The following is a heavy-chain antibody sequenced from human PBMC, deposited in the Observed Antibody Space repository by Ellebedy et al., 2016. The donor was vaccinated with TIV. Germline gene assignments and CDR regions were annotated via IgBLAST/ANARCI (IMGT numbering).Heavy chain of an antibody. CDR2: INPSGGST. Sequence: ASVKVSXXASGYTFTSYAISWVRQAPGQGLEWMGIINPSGGSTSYAQKFQGRVTMTRDTSTSTAYMELSSLRSEDTAVYYCATVPLGSYSSFDYWGQGTLVTVSS. D-gene: IGHD1-26*01. CDR1: GYTFTSYA. J-gene: IGHJ4*02. CDR3: ATVPLGSYSSFDY. V-gene: IGHV1-46*01.